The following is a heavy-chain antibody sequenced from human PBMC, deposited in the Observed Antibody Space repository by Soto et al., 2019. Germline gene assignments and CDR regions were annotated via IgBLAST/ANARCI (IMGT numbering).Heavy chain of an antibody. V-gene: IGHV3-30-3*01. CDR3: ACRSGADFDY. J-gene: IGHJ4*02. D-gene: IGHD1-1*01. CDR1: GFTFSAYA. CDR2: ISYDGSNK. Sequence: QVQLVESGGGVVQPGRSLRLSCAASGFTFSAYALHWVRQAPGKGLEWVAVISYDGSNKYYADSVQGRFTISRDNSKNTLYLEMNSLRGEDTAVYYYACRSGADFDYCGQGTLVSVSS.